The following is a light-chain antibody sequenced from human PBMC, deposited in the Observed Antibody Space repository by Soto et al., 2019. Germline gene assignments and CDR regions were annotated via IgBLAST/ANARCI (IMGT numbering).Light chain of an antibody. V-gene: IGKV3-20*01. CDR3: QQYGSSPEIS. J-gene: IGKJ3*01. CDR2: GAS. CDR1: QTISDNH. Sequence: DIVLTQSPGTLSLSPGERATLSCRASQTISDNHLAWYQQKPGQSPRLLISGASVRAPGVPDRFSGSGSETDFTLTISRLELEDFGFYYCQQYGSSPEISFGPGTKVDIK.